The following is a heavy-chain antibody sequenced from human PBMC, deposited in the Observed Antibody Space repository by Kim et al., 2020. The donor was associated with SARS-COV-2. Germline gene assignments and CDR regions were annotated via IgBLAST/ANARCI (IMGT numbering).Heavy chain of an antibody. V-gene: IGHV1-18*01. CDR1: GYTFSNTA. Sequence: ASVKVSCSTSGYTFSNTAMSWVRQAPGLGLEWMGWISAYNGVTNYAQKFQGRVTMATXTXTGTGYMELRSLTPDDTAIXXXARDTGKLDYWGQGTLVIVSS. CDR2: ISAYNGVT. CDR3: ARDTGKLDY. J-gene: IGHJ4*02.